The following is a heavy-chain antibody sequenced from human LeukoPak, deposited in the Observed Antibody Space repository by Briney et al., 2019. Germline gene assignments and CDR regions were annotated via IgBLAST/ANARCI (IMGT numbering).Heavy chain of an antibody. CDR1: GYSISSGYY. D-gene: IGHD1-14*01. CDR2: IYHSGST. V-gene: IGHV4-38-2*02. CDR3: AREYKAPRPIDY. J-gene: IGHJ4*02. Sequence: SETLSVTCTVSGYSISSGYYWGWIRQPPGKGLEWIGSIYHSGSTYYNPSLKSRVTISVDTSKNQFSLKLSSVTAADTAVYYCAREYKAPRPIDYWGQGTLVTVSS.